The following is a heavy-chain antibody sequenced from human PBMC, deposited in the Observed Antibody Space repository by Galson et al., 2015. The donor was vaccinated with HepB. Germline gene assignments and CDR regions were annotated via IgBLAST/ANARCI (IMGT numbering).Heavy chain of an antibody. V-gene: IGHV1-8*01. Sequence: SVKVSCRASGYTFTSYDINWVRQATGQGLEWMGWMNPNSGNTGYAQKFQGRVTMTRNTSISTAYMELSSLRSEDTAVYYCARVRDTAMVNWFDPWGQGTLVTVSS. D-gene: IGHD5-18*01. CDR1: GYTFTSYD. CDR2: MNPNSGNT. J-gene: IGHJ5*02. CDR3: ARVRDTAMVNWFDP.